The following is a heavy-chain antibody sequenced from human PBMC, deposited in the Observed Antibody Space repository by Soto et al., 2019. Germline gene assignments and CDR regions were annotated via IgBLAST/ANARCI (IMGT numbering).Heavy chain of an antibody. CDR2: ISWNSGSI. V-gene: IGHV3-9*01. CDR1: GFTFDDYA. Sequence: GGSLRLSCAASGFTFDDYAMHWVRQAPGKGLEWVSGISWNSGSIGYADSVKGRFTISRDNAKNSLYLQMNSLRAEDTALYYCTKDTQRRNAASLRRGGAYYYYYMDVWGKGTTVTVSS. D-gene: IGHD6-25*01. CDR3: TKDTQRRNAASLRRGGAYYYYYMDV. J-gene: IGHJ6*03.